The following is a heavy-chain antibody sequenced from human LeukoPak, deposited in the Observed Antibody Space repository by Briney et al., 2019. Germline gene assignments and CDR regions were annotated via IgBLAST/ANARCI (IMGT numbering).Heavy chain of an antibody. CDR3: ARDRRGYSYGYDPDAFDI. CDR1: GGTCSSYA. Sequence: ASVKVSCKASGGTCSSYAISWVRQAPGQGLEWMGGIIPIFGTANYAQKFQGRVTITADESTSTAYMELSSLRSKDTAVYYCARDRRGYSYGYDPDAFDIWGQGTMVTVSS. V-gene: IGHV1-69*13. D-gene: IGHD5-18*01. CDR2: IIPIFGTA. J-gene: IGHJ3*02.